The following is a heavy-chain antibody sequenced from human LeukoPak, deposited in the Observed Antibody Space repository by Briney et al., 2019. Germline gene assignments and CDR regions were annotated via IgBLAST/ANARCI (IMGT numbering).Heavy chain of an antibody. CDR2: ISHRGST. CDR3: AREDSGLVFGY. CDR1: GGSISSSNFY. Sequence: SETLSLTCTVSGGSISSSNFYWGWIRQPPGKGLELIGSISHRGSTYYNPSLQSRVTISVDTSKNQFSLKLSSVTAADTAVYYCAREDSGLVFGYWGQGTLVTVSS. V-gene: IGHV4-39*07. D-gene: IGHD1-26*01. J-gene: IGHJ4*02.